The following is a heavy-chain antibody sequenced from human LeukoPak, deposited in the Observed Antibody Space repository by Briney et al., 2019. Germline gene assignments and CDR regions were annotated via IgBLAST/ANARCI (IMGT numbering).Heavy chain of an antibody. CDR3: ARDMTSRSWHAFDY. J-gene: IGHJ4*02. Sequence: GGSLRLSRAASGFTFSDYSMDWVRQAPGKGLEWVSYITNSNGNIQYADSVKGRFTISRDNAENSLYLQMNNLRAEDTAVYYCARDMTSRSWHAFDYWGQGTLVTVSS. D-gene: IGHD6-13*01. CDR1: GFTFSDYS. CDR2: ITNSNGNI. V-gene: IGHV3-48*01.